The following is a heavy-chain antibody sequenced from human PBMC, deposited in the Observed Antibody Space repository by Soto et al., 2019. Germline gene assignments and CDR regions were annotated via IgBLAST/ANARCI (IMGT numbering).Heavy chain of an antibody. J-gene: IGHJ5*02. V-gene: IGHV2-5*02. Sequence: QITLKESGPTLVKPTQTLTLTCTFSGFSLSTSGVGVGWIRQPPGKALEWLALIYWDDDKRYSPSLKSRLTITKDTSKNLVVLTMTNMDPVDTATYYCAIAGSPLFSDVDWFDPWGQGTLVTVSS. CDR2: IYWDDDK. CDR3: AIAGSPLFSDVDWFDP. CDR1: GFSLSTSGVG. D-gene: IGHD2-15*01.